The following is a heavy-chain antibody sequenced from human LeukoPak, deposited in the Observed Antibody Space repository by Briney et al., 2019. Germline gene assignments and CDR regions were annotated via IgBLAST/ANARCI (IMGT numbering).Heavy chain of an antibody. Sequence: ASVKVSCKASGGTFSSYAISWVRQAPGQGLEWMGGIIPIFGTANYAQKFQGRVTITADKSTSTAYMELSSLRSEDTAVYYCARSSYGTSAFDYWGQGTLVTVSS. D-gene: IGHD5-18*01. CDR1: GGTFSSYA. CDR2: IIPIFGTA. CDR3: ARSSYGTSAFDY. J-gene: IGHJ4*02. V-gene: IGHV1-69*06.